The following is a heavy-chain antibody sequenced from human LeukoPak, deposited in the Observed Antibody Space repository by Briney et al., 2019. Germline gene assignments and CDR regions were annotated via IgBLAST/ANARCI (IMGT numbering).Heavy chain of an antibody. D-gene: IGHD1-26*01. CDR1: GGSITSYH. V-gene: IGHV4-59*01. J-gene: IGHJ4*02. CDR2: IYYSGST. Sequence: SETLSLTCTVSGGSITSYHYSWIRQPPGKGLEWIGYIYYSGSTNYNPSLKSRVTISVDTSKNQFSLKLSSVTAADTAVYYCARGGSGTYYNYWGQGTLVPSPQ. CDR3: ARGGSGTYYNY.